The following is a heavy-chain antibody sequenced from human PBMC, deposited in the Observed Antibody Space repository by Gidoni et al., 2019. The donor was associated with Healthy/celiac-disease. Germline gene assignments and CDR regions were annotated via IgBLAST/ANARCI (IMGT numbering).Heavy chain of an antibody. CDR2: IYYSGST. CDR3: ARDGMIGATPGYYYGMDV. D-gene: IGHD5-12*01. Sequence: QVQLQESGPGLVKPSETLSLTCTVSGGSLSSYYWSWIRQPPGKGLEWIGYIYYSGSTNYNPSRKSRVTISVDTSKNQFSLKLSSVTAADTAVYYCARDGMIGATPGYYYGMDVWGQGTTVTVSS. J-gene: IGHJ6*02. CDR1: GGSLSSYY. V-gene: IGHV4-59*01.